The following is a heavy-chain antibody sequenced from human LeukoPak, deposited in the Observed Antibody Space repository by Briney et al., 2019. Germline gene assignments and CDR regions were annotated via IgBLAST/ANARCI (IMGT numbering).Heavy chain of an antibody. CDR2: ISGSGGST. CDR3: ANMEDTAMATDLPPYFDY. D-gene: IGHD5-18*01. V-gene: IGHV3-23*01. J-gene: IGHJ4*02. CDR1: GFTFSSYA. Sequence: QPGGSLRLSCAASGFTFSSYAMSWVRQAPGKGLEWVSAISGSGGSTYYADSAKGRFTISRDNSKNTLYLQMNSLRAEDTAVYYCANMEDTAMATDLPPYFDYWGQGTLVTVSS.